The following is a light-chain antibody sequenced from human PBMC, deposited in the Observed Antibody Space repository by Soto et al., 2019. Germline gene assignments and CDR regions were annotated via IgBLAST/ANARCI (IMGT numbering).Light chain of an antibody. V-gene: IGKV3-15*01. CDR3: QQYNNWPIT. J-gene: IGKJ5*01. Sequence: EVVLTQSPATLSVSPGEGATLTCRASQSVATKLAWYQQKPGQSPRILIYAASTRATGVPARFGGSGSETEFTLTINSLQSGDFAVYYCQQYNNWPITFGPGTRLEIK. CDR1: QSVATK. CDR2: AAS.